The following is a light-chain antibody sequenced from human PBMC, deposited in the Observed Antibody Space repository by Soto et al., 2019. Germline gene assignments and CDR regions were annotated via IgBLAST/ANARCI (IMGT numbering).Light chain of an antibody. CDR2: AAS. J-gene: IGKJ4*01. V-gene: IGKV3D-15*01. Sequence: EIVMTQSPATLSVSPGERDTLSCRASQSVSSNVAWYQQKPGQAPRLLIYAASTRATGIPARFSGSGSGTEFTLTISSVQSEDFAVYYCQQCSNWPPLTFGGGTKVEIK. CDR3: QQCSNWPPLT. CDR1: QSVSSN.